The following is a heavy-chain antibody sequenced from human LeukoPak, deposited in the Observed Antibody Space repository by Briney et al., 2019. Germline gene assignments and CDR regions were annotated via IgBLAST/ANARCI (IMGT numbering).Heavy chain of an antibody. CDR1: GFTFSSNW. V-gene: IGHV3-7*01. Sequence: GGSLRLSCAASGFTFSSNWMSWVRQAPGKGLEWVANIKQDGSEKYYVDSVKGRFTISRDNAKNSLYLQMNSLRAEDTAVYYCARTDSGSSGYFDFRGQGTLVTVSS. CDR3: ARTDSGSSGYFDF. CDR2: IKQDGSEK. J-gene: IGHJ4*02. D-gene: IGHD1-26*01.